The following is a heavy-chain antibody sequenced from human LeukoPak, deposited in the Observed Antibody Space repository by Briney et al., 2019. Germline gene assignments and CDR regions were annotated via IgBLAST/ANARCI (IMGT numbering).Heavy chain of an antibody. D-gene: IGHD3-10*01. CDR1: GFTFSGYA. CDR3: VRGFTYYYGSGSYVDY. J-gene: IGHJ4*02. V-gene: IGHV3-64D*06. CDR2: TSGNGGST. Sequence: GGSLRLSCSASGFTFSGYAMYWVRQALGKGLEYVSATSGNGGSTYYADSVKGRFTISRDNSKNTLYLQMSSLRAEDTAVYYCVRGFTYYYGSGSYVDYWGQGTLVTVSS.